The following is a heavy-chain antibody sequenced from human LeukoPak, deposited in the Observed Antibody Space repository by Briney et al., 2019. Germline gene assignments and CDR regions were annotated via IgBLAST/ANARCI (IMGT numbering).Heavy chain of an antibody. CDR2: INHSGST. J-gene: IGHJ5*02. CDR1: GGSFSGYY. D-gene: IGHD3-3*01. V-gene: IGHV4-34*01. Sequence: PSETLSLTCAVYGGSFSGYYWSWIRQPPGKGLEWIGEINHSGSTNYNPSLKSRVTISVDTSKNQFSLKLSSVTAADTAVYYCARGLHSDFWSGYYTGNWFDPWGQGTLVTVSS. CDR3: ARGLHSDFWSGYYTGNWFDP.